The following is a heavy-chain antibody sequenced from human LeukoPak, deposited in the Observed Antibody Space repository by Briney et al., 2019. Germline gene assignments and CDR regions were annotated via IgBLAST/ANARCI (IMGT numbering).Heavy chain of an antibody. V-gene: IGHV4-39*01. J-gene: IGHJ6*02. Sequence: SEALSLTCSASGGSISSRNYYWGWIRQPPGQKLEWLVSIYYSGSTYYNPALKSRVTISVDTSKNQFSLKLNSVTAADTAVYYCATRSYYDTSGVYGMDVWGQGTTVTVSS. CDR3: ATRSYYDTSGVYGMDV. CDR2: IYYSGST. D-gene: IGHD3-22*01. CDR1: GGSISSRNYY.